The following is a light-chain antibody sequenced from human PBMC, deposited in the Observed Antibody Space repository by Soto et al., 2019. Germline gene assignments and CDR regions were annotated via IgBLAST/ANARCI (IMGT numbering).Light chain of an antibody. J-gene: IGKJ1*01. CDR2: AAS. CDR3: QQYNSYSVT. V-gene: IGKV1-39*01. CDR1: ESIRIH. Sequence: DIQMTQSPSSLSASIGDRVSIICRASESIRIHLNWYQQKPGKAPRLLIYAASRLQSGVPSRFSGTGSGTDFTLTISSLQPDDFATYYCQQYNSYSVTFGQGTKVDIK.